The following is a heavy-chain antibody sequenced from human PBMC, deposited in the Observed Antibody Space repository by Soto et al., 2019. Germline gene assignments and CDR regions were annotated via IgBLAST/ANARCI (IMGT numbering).Heavy chain of an antibody. V-gene: IGHV4-59*01. Sequence: SETLSLTCTVSGGPISSYYWSWIRQPPGKGLEWIGYIYYSGSANYNPSLKSRVTISVDTSKNQFSLKLSSVTAADTAVYYCARIVQKDGGLLSNYYYGLDVWGQGTPVTLSS. CDR3: ARIVQKDGGLLSNYYYGLDV. CDR2: IYYSGSA. D-gene: IGHD2-2*01. J-gene: IGHJ6*02. CDR1: GGPISSYY.